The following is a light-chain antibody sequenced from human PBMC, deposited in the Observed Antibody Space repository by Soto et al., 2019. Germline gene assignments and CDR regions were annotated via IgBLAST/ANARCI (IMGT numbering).Light chain of an antibody. CDR1: SSNIGNNY. Sequence: QSVLTQPPSVSAAPGQKVTISCSGSSSNIGNNYVSWYQQLPGTAPKLLIYDNNKRPSGIPDRFSGSKSGTSATLVITGLQTGDEADYYCGTWDSSLSASYVFGTGTKVTVL. CDR2: DNN. V-gene: IGLV1-51*01. J-gene: IGLJ1*01. CDR3: GTWDSSLSASYV.